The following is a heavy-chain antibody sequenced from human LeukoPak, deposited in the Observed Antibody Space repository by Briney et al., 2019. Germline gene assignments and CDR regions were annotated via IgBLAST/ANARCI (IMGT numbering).Heavy chain of an antibody. CDR3: AKEIARHYYGSGSIH. Sequence: GGSPRLSCAASGFTFSSYAMSWVRQAPGKGLEWVSAISGSGGSTYYADSVKGRFAISRDNSKNTLYLQMNSLRAEDTAVYYCAKEIARHYYGSGSIHWGQGTLVTVSS. V-gene: IGHV3-23*01. CDR2: ISGSGGST. D-gene: IGHD3-10*01. CDR1: GFTFSSYA. J-gene: IGHJ4*02.